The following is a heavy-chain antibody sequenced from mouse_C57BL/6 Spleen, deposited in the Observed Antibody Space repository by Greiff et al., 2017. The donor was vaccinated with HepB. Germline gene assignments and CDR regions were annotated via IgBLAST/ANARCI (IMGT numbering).Heavy chain of an antibody. D-gene: IGHD3-2*02. Sequence: DVKLVESGGGLVKPGGSLKLSCAASGFTFSSYTMSWVRQTPEKRLEWVATISGGGGNTYYPDSVKGRFTISRDNAKNTLYLQMSSLRSEDTALYYCARQRESAQAPYAMDYWGQGTSVTVSS. J-gene: IGHJ4*01. CDR1: GFTFSSYT. V-gene: IGHV5-9*01. CDR2: ISGGGGNT. CDR3: ARQRESAQAPYAMDY.